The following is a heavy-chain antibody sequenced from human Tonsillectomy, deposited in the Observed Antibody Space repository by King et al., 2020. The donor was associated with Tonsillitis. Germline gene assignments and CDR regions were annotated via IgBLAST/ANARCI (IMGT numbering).Heavy chain of an antibody. V-gene: IGHV1-69*01. D-gene: IGHD4-11*01. CDR3: ARTTTMRLFFEY. CDR2: IIPIFDTT. Sequence: LVQSGAEVKKPGSSVKVSCKASGGTFSNYAISWVRQAPGQGLEWMGGIIPIFDTTNYAQRFQGRVTITADESTSTAYMELSSLKSEDTAVYYCARTTTMRLFFEYWGQGTLVTVSS. J-gene: IGHJ4*02. CDR1: GGTFSNYA.